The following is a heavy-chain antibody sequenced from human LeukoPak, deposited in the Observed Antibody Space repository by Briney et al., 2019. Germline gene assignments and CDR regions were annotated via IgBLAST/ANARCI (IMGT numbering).Heavy chain of an antibody. CDR3: ARGAWTAYYLDY. CDR1: GFTFSSYG. Sequence: GRSLRLSCAASGFTFSSYGMHWVRQAPGKGLEWVAVIWYDGSNKYYADSVKGRFTISRDNSKNTLYLQMNSLRAEDTAVYYCARGAWTAYYLDYWGQGTLVTVSS. V-gene: IGHV3-33*01. D-gene: IGHD3/OR15-3a*01. CDR2: IWYDGSNK. J-gene: IGHJ4*02.